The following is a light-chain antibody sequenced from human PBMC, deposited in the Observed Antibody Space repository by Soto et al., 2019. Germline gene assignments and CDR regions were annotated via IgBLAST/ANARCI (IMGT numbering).Light chain of an antibody. Sequence: AIQLTQSPSSLSASVGDRVTITCRASQGIRSSLAWFQQKAGNPPKVLIYEASVLETGVSSKFSGSGSGTDFTLSISCLQPEDFATDYCQQFNSYSWTFGQGTTVEVK. CDR2: EAS. J-gene: IGKJ1*01. CDR1: QGIRSS. V-gene: IGKV1-13*02. CDR3: QQFNSYSWT.